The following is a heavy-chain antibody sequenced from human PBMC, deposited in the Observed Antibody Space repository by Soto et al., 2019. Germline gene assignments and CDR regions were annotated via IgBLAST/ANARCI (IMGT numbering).Heavy chain of an antibody. CDR1: GYTFTNFY. J-gene: IGHJ4*02. V-gene: IGHV1-46*01. CDR2: INPSGGRT. CDR3: ARDTHSSTYDF. Sequence: QVQLVQSGAEVKKPGASVKFSCTASGYTFTNFYIHWVRQAPGQGLEWMGMINPSGGRTSYAQKFEGRVIMTRDTSTSTVYRELSSLRSADTAVYYCARDTHSSTYDFGGQGTLVTVSS. D-gene: IGHD6-13*01.